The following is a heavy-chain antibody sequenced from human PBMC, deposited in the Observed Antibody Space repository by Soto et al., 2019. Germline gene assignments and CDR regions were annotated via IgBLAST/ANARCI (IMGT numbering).Heavy chain of an antibody. J-gene: IGHJ4*02. V-gene: IGHV4-4*02. CDR3: ATIYY. Sequence: QVQLQESGPGLVKPSGTLSLTCAVSGGSISSSDWWTWVRQPPGKGLEWIGEIYRSGSTNYNSSLESRVTISIDKSKNQFSLKLSSVSAADTAVYYCATIYYWGQGTLVTVSS. CDR2: IYRSGST. CDR1: GGSISSSDW.